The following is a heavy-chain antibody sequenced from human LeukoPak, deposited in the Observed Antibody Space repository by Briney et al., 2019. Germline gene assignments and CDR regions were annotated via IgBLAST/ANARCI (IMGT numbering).Heavy chain of an antibody. CDR3: ARGLQGMATIVDAFDI. D-gene: IGHD5-24*01. V-gene: IGHV1-69*01. Sequence: ASGQGLEWMGGVIPIFGTTKYAQKFQGRVTITADEPTTTACMELSSLTSEDTAVYYCARGLQGMATIVDAFDIWGQGTKVTVSS. CDR2: VIPIFGTT. J-gene: IGHJ3*02.